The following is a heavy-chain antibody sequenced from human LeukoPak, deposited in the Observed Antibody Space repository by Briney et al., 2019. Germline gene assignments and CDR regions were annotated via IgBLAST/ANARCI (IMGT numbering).Heavy chain of an antibody. CDR2: ISGSGGST. J-gene: IGHJ6*02. CDR1: GFTFSTYA. Sequence: GGSLRLSCVASGFTFSTYALSWVRQAPGKGLEWVSGISGSGGSTYYADSVKGRFTISRDNSKNTLYLQMNSLRAEDTAVYYCASLGYCSGGSCYGYYYGMDVWGQGTTVTVSS. V-gene: IGHV3-23*01. D-gene: IGHD2-15*01. CDR3: ASLGYCSGGSCYGYYYGMDV.